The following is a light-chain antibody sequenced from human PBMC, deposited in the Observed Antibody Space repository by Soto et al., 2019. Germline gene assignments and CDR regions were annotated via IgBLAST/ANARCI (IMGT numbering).Light chain of an antibody. J-gene: IGLJ1*01. CDR2: DNN. Sequence: QSVLTQPPSVSAAPGQKVTISCSGSSSNIGNNYVSWYQQLPGTAPKLLIYDNNKRPSGIPDRFSGSKSGTSATLGITGLQTGDEADYYCGTWDNSLCAYVFGTGTKVTVL. CDR1: SSNIGNNY. V-gene: IGLV1-51*01. CDR3: GTWDNSLCAYV.